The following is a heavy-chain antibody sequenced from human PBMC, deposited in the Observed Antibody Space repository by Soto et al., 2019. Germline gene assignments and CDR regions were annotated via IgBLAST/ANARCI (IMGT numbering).Heavy chain of an antibody. V-gene: IGHV3-30*18. Sequence: QEQLVESGGGVVQPGGSLTLSCAASGFTFDNHGIHWVRQAPGKGLEWVAVILFDGSDEYYAESVKGRFTISRDNSKNTVYLQMNNLRAEDRAVYYCTKDHALGPSYYYYMAVWGRGTAVTVSS. J-gene: IGHJ6*03. CDR3: TKDHALGPSYYYYMAV. CDR1: GFTFDNHG. CDR2: ILFDGSDE.